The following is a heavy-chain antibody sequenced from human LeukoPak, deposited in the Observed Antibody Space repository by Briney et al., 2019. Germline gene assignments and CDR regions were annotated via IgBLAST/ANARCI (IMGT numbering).Heavy chain of an antibody. CDR2: IRSTANGYAT. V-gene: IGHV3-73*01. CDR1: GFTFSSYS. D-gene: IGHD3-10*01. CDR3: TGNYYGSGSYADFDY. J-gene: IGHJ4*02. Sequence: GGSLRLSCAASGFTFSSYSMNWVRQASGKGLEWVGRIRSTANGYATAYAASVKGRFTISRDDSKNTAYLQMDSLKTEDTAVYYCTGNYYGSGSYADFDYWGQGTLVTVSS.